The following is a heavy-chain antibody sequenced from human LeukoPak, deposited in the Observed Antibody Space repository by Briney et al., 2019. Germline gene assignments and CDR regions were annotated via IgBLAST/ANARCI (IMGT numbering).Heavy chain of an antibody. J-gene: IGHJ4*02. CDR1: GYTFTNYA. D-gene: IGHD3-16*01. CDR2: INAGNGNT. CDR3: ARSSSDYLPDY. Sequence: ASVKVSCKASGYTFTNYAIHWVRQAPGQKPEWMGWINAGNGNTKYSQKFQGRVTITRDTFASTAYMELSSLRSEDTAVYYCARSSSDYLPDYWGQGTRVTVSP. V-gene: IGHV1-3*01.